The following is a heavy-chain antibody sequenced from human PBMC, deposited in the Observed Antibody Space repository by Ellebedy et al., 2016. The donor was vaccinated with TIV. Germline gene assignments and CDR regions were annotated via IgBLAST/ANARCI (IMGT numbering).Heavy chain of an antibody. D-gene: IGHD4-11*01. J-gene: IGHJ4*02. CDR1: GFTFSHYW. V-gene: IGHV3-74*01. CDR3: AGPGGGTTLDY. Sequence: PGGSLRLSCAASGFTFSHYWMHWVRQDPVKGLVWVSRISPDGTGTLYADSVKGRFTISRANAKNTLYLQMTSLRAEDSALYYCAGPGGGTTLDYWGQGTRVTVSS. CDR2: ISPDGTGT.